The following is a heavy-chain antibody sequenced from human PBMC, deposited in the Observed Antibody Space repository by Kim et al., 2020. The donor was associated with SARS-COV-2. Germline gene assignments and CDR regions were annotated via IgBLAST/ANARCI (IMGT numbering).Heavy chain of an antibody. CDR3: ARVNYDSSGYYRYYFDY. V-gene: IGHV1-69*13. D-gene: IGHD3-22*01. CDR2: IIPIFGTA. CDR1: GGTFSSYA. Sequence: SVKVSCKASGGTFSSYAISWVRQAPGQGLEWMGGIIPIFGTANYAQKFQGRVTITADESTSTAYMELSSLRSEDTAVYYCARVNYDSSGYYRYYFDYWGQGTLVTVSS. J-gene: IGHJ4*02.